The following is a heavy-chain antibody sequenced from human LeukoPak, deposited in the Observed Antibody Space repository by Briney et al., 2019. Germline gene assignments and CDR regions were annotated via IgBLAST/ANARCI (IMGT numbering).Heavy chain of an antibody. CDR3: AREFYDSSGYFDY. D-gene: IGHD3-22*01. CDR2: IIPIFGTA. Sequence: SVKVSCKASGGTFSSYAISWVRQAPGQGREWMGGIIPIFGTANYAQRFQGRVTITTDESTSTAYMELSSLRSEDTAVYYCAREFYDSSGYFDYWGQGTLVTVSS. V-gene: IGHV1-69*05. CDR1: GGTFSSYA. J-gene: IGHJ4*02.